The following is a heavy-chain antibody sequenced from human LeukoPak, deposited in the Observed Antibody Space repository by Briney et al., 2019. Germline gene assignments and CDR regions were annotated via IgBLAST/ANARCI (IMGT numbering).Heavy chain of an antibody. Sequence: PSGTLSLTCDASGGSISRTNWWSLVRQSPGQRLEWIGEISRSGRTNYNPSVQSRVTMSRDESKNQLSLDLASVTAADTSVYYCSRESGAFSPFGYWGQGTLVTVHS. CDR2: ISRSGRT. D-gene: IGHD1-26*01. J-gene: IGHJ4*02. CDR1: GGSISRTNW. V-gene: IGHV4-4*02. CDR3: SRESGAFSPFGY.